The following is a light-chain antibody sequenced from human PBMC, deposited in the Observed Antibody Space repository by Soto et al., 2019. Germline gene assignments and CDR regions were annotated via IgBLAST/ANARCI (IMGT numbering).Light chain of an antibody. V-gene: IGKV3-20*01. CDR3: QQYDNSPYT. Sequence: ETVLTQSPGTLSLSPGERVTLSCRTSQRVSSSYLAWYQQKPGQAPRLLMFGASSRDSDIPARLSGSGSATHFTLTISRLEPEDFAVYYCQQYDNSPYTFGQGTKLEIK. J-gene: IGKJ2*01. CDR2: GAS. CDR1: QRVSSSY.